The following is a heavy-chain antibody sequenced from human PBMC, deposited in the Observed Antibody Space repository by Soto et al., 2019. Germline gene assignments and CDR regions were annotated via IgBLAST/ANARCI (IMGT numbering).Heavy chain of an antibody. D-gene: IGHD2-8*01. J-gene: IGHJ4*03. CDR3: ARDMHARFTHYFDA. CDR2: TNYTGNN. CDR1: GGSITSYH. Sequence: SWTLSPTSIVSGGSITSYHWSGIRQFPRKGLERIAYTNYTGNNNYNPSLTSRVTISLDTTKNRLSPKLTSMTAADTAVYYCARDMHARFTHYFDAWGDGNLV. V-gene: IGHV4-59*01.